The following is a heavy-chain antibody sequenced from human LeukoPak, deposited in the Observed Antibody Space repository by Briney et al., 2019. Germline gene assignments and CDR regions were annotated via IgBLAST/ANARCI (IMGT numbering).Heavy chain of an antibody. J-gene: IGHJ4*02. D-gene: IGHD3-22*01. CDR2: ISSNGGGT. Sequence: GGSLRLSCAASGFTFSSYAMHWVRQAPGKGLEYVSAISSNGGGTYYANSVKGGFTISRDNSKNTLYLQMGSLRAEDMAVYYCARGPYYYDSSGYYVIGDYWGQGTLVTVSS. CDR1: GFTFSSYA. V-gene: IGHV3-64*01. CDR3: ARGPYYYDSSGYYVIGDY.